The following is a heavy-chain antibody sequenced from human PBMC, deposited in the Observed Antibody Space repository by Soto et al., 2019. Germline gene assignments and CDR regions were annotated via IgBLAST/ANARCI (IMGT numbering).Heavy chain of an antibody. CDR1: GFTFSNFA. V-gene: IGHV3-23*01. D-gene: IGHD3-10*01. CDR3: AKATNLLWLGAYFDF. Sequence: EVQLLESGGDLVQPGGSLRLSCAASGFTFSNFAMSWVRQAPGKGLEWVSTISGRGGNTYYADSVKGRFTISRDDSKNTLYLQMNSLRADDTAVYHCAKATNLLWLGAYFDFWGQGTLVTVSS. CDR2: ISGRGGNT. J-gene: IGHJ4*02.